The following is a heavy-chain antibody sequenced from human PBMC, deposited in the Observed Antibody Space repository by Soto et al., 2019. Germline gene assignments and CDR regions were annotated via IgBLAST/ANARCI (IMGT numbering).Heavy chain of an antibody. Sequence: SETLSLTCTVSGGSISSSSYYWGWIRQPPGKGLEWIGSIYYSGSTYYNPSLKSRVTVSVDTTKNQFSLKLTSVTAADTAVYFCARHPSNFWFDPWGQGTLVTVSS. V-gene: IGHV4-39*01. J-gene: IGHJ5*02. CDR3: ARHPSNFWFDP. CDR1: GGSISSSSYY. CDR2: IYYSGST. D-gene: IGHD4-4*01.